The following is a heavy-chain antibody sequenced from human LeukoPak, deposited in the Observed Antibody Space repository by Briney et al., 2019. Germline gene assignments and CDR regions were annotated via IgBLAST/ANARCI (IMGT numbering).Heavy chain of an antibody. V-gene: IGHV3-30*15. Sequence: GGSLRLSCAASGFTFSSYAMHWVRQAPGKGLEWVAVISYDGSNKYYADSVKGRFTISRDNSKNTLYLQMSSLRAEDTAVYYCAAQQQLRYWGQGTLVTVSS. D-gene: IGHD6-13*01. J-gene: IGHJ4*02. CDR3: AAQQQLRY. CDR1: GFTFSSYA. CDR2: ISYDGSNK.